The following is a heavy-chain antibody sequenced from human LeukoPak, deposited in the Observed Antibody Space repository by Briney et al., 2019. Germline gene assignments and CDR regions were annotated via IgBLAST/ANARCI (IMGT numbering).Heavy chain of an antibody. V-gene: IGHV1-69*01. J-gene: IGHJ5*02. CDR3: ARDRESSGEGTWFDP. CDR1: GGIFSSYA. Sequence: SVKVSCKASGGIFSSYAISWVRQAPGRGLEWMGGIIPIFGTANYAQKFQGRVTITADESTSTAYMELSSLRSEDTAEYYCARDRESSGEGTWFDPWGQGTLVTVSS. CDR2: IIPIFGTA. D-gene: IGHD6-19*01.